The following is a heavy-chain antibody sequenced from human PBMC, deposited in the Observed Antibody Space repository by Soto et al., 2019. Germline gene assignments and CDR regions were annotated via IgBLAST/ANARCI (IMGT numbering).Heavy chain of an antibody. J-gene: IGHJ3*02. Sequence: SQTLSLTCAISGDSVSSNSAAWNWIRQSPSRGLEWLGRTYYRSKWYNDYAVSVKSRITVNSDTSKNQVSLQLDSVTPEDTAVYYCARVCDGGSCYSTHDFDIWGQGTMVTVSS. V-gene: IGHV6-1*01. D-gene: IGHD2-15*01. CDR3: ARVCDGGSCYSTHDFDI. CDR2: TYYRSKWYN. CDR1: GDSVSSNSAA.